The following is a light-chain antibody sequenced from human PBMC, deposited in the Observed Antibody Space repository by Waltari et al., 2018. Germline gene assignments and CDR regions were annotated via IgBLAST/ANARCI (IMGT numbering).Light chain of an antibody. V-gene: IGLV8-61*01. CDR1: SGSLSTTSS. CDR2: KAN. CDR3: SLYMGSGIWV. Sequence: QTVVTQEPSLSVSPGGTVTLTCALSSGSLSTTSSATWYQQTPGQAPRTLVYKANTRSSGVPDRFSGSILGNKAALTITGAQADDESDYYCSLYMGSGIWVFGGGTKLTVL. J-gene: IGLJ3*02.